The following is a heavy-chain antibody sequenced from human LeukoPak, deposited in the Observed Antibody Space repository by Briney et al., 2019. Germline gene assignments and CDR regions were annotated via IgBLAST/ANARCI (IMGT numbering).Heavy chain of an antibody. J-gene: IGHJ4*02. CDR2: IIPIFGTA. V-gene: IGHV1-69*13. D-gene: IGHD2-2*01. CDR1: GGSFSGHA. Sequence: ASVKDSCKASGGSFSGHASTWVRKAPGQGLEWMGGIIPIFGTANYAQKFQGRVTITADESTSTAYMELSSLRSEDTAVYYCARDVSSTSCYDSGCNWGQGTLVTVSS. CDR3: ARDVSSTSCYDSGCN.